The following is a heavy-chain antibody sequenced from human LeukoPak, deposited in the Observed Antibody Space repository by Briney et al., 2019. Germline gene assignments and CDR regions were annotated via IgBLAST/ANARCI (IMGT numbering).Heavy chain of an antibody. V-gene: IGHV1-2*02. Sequence: ASVKVSCKASGYTFTGYYMRWVRQAPGQGLEWMGWINPNSGGTNYAQKFQGRVTMTRDTSISTAYMELSRLRSDDTAVYYCARDGSSSWYLGFNWFDPWGQGTLVTVSS. D-gene: IGHD6-13*01. CDR1: GYTFTGYY. CDR2: INPNSGGT. J-gene: IGHJ5*02. CDR3: ARDGSSSWYLGFNWFDP.